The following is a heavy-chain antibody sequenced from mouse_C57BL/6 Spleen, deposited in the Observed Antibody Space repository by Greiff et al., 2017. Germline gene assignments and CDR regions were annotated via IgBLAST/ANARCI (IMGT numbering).Heavy chain of an antibody. CDR2: IHPNSGST. D-gene: IGHD1-1*01. J-gene: IGHJ2*01. Sequence: VQLQQPGAELVKPGASVKLSCKASGYTFTSYWMHWVKQRPGQGLEWIGMIHPNSGSTNYNEKFKSKATLTVDKSSSTAYMQLSSLTSEDSAVYYCARWGTTVVFDYWGQGTTLTVSS. CDR1: GYTFTSYW. CDR3: ARWGTTVVFDY. V-gene: IGHV1-64*01.